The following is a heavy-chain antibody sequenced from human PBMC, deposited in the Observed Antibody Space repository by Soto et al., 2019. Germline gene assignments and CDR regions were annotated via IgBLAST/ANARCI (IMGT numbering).Heavy chain of an antibody. CDR1: GFILNNYA. CDR2: IGATDGDSDGVP. Sequence: VQLLESGGDLVQPGGSLRLSCVASGFILNNYAMSWVRQAPGKGLEWVSTIGATDGDSDGVPWYEDSVKGRFTISRGSSANTLFLHMDNLRAEDWALYYCVKRGRNWGAFDFWGQGTTVVVSS. D-gene: IGHD7-27*01. V-gene: IGHV3-23*01. J-gene: IGHJ3*01. CDR3: VKRGRNWGAFDF.